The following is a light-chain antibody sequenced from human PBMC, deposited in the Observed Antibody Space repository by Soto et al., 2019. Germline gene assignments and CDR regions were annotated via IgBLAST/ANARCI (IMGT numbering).Light chain of an antibody. V-gene: IGLV2-14*01. J-gene: IGLJ1*01. Sequence: LTQPASVSGSPGQSITISCTGTSSDVGGYNYVSWYQQHPGKAPKLMIYDVSNRPSGVSNRFSGSKSGNTASLTISGLQAEDDADYYCNTYTSSSKVFGTGTKVTVL. CDR1: SSDVGGYNY. CDR2: DVS. CDR3: NTYTSSSKV.